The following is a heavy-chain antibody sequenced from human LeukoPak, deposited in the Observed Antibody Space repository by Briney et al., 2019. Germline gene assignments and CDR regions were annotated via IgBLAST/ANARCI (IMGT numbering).Heavy chain of an antibody. D-gene: IGHD2-2*01. CDR3: ARGWYQLLFFDY. J-gene: IGHJ4*02. CDR2: IYYSGST. Sequence: SETLSLTCTVSGGSISSGDYYWSWIRQPPGKGLEWIGYIYYSGSTYYNPSLKSRVTISVDTSKNQFSLKLSSVTAADTAVYYCARGWYQLLFFDYCGQGTLVTVSS. CDR1: GGSISSGDYY. V-gene: IGHV4-30-4*01.